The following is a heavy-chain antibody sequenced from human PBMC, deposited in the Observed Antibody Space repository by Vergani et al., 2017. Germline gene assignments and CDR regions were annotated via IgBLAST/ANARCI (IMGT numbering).Heavy chain of an antibody. J-gene: IGHJ5*02. CDR2: IYYSGST. D-gene: IGHD2-15*01. CDR1: GGSISSSSYY. Sequence: QLQLPESGPGLVKPSETLSLTCTVSGGSISSSSYYWGWIRQPPGKGLEWIGSIYYSGSTYYNPSLKSRVTISVDTSKNQFSLKLSSVTAADTAVYYCASCSGGSSNTSNNWFDPWGQGTLVTVSS. CDR3: ASCSGGSSNTSNNWFDP. V-gene: IGHV4-39*01.